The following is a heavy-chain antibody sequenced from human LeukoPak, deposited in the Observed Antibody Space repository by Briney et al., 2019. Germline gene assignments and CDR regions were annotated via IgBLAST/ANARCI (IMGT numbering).Heavy chain of an antibody. D-gene: IGHD3-22*01. V-gene: IGHV3-7*01. CDR3: ARDGNFYDRSGHYFDAFAI. J-gene: IGHJ3*02. CDR2: IRKDGSQI. Sequence: GGSLRLSCAASGFTFSSYWTSWVRRAPGKGLEWVANIRKDGSQIHYVDSVKDRFIISRDNANNVLYLQMNSLRVEDTAVCFCARDGNFYDRSGHYFDAFAIWGQGTTVTVSS. CDR1: GFTFSSYW.